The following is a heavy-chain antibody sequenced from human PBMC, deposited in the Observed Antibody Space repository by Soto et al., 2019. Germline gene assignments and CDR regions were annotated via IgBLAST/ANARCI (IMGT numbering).Heavy chain of an antibody. CDR3: ARVNIAAAGTDWFDP. CDR2: IYYSGST. CDR1: GGSISSGGYY. Sequence: SETLSLTCTVSGGSISSGGYYWSWIRQHPGKGLEWIGYIYYSGSTYYNPSLKSRVTISVDTSKNQFSLKLSSVTAADTTVYYCARVNIAAAGTDWFDPWGQGTLVTVSS. D-gene: IGHD6-13*01. V-gene: IGHV4-31*03. J-gene: IGHJ5*02.